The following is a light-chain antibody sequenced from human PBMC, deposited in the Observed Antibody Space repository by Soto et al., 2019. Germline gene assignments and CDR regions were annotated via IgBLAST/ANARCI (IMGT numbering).Light chain of an antibody. Sequence: QSVLTQPASVSGSPGQSITMSCTGTSSDVGSYDFVSWYQQHPGKAPKLLIYEVSNLPSGVSARFSGSKSDNTASLTISGLQAADEADYFCSSYSSSTVRYVFGSGTKLTVL. V-gene: IGLV2-14*01. CDR2: EVS. CDR3: SSYSSSTVRYV. CDR1: SSDVGSYDF. J-gene: IGLJ1*01.